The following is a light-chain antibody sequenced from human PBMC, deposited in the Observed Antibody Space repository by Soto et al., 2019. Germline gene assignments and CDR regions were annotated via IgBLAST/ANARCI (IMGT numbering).Light chain of an antibody. CDR1: QSVSSY. V-gene: IGKV3-11*01. Sequence: EIVLTQSPATLSLSPGERATLSCRASQSVSSYLAWYQQKPGQAPRLLIDDASNRATGIPARFSGSGSGTDFTLTFSSLEPEDFAIYYCQQRSNWPPLTFGGGTWVEIK. CDR2: DAS. CDR3: QQRSNWPPLT. J-gene: IGKJ4*01.